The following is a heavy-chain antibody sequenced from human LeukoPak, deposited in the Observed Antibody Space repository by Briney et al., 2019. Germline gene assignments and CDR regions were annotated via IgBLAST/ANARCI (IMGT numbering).Heavy chain of an antibody. Sequence: GGSLRLSCAASGFSFSDYNMNWVRQAPGKGLEWVAYISSSSSTTHYADSVTGRFSISRDNAKNSLYLQMKSLRAEDTAVYYCARGKTSQNIVTRKTYNWFDPWGQGTLVTVSS. CDR3: ARGKTSQNIVTRKTYNWFDP. CDR1: GFSFSDYN. J-gene: IGHJ5*02. D-gene: IGHD2/OR15-2a*01. CDR2: ISSSSSTT. V-gene: IGHV3-48*01.